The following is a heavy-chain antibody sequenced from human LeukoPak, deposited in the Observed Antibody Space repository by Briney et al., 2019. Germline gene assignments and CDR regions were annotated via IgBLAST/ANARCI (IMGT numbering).Heavy chain of an antibody. CDR2: INHSGST. V-gene: IGHV4-34*01. D-gene: IGHD3-22*01. J-gene: IGHJ4*02. CDR3: ARAGDNSGYSDY. CDR1: GVSFSGYY. Sequence: PSETLSLTCAVYGVSFSGYYWSWIRQPPGKGLEWIGEINHSGSTNYNPSLKSRVTISVDTSKNQFFLKLSSVTAADTAVYYCARAGDNSGYSDYWGQGTLVTVSS.